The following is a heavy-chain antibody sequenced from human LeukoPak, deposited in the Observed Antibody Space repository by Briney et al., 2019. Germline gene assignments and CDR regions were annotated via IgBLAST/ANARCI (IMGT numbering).Heavy chain of an antibody. J-gene: IGHJ4*02. CDR3: ARGTTDDY. V-gene: IGHV1-46*01. CDR1: GHTFSSYG. Sequence: ASVKVSCKASGHTFSSYGFSWVRQAPGQGLEWMGVINPSGGSTRYAQKFQGRVTMTGDTSTRTVYMELSSLTSADTAVYYCARGTTDDYWGQGTPVTVSS. CDR2: INPSGGST. D-gene: IGHD1-1*01.